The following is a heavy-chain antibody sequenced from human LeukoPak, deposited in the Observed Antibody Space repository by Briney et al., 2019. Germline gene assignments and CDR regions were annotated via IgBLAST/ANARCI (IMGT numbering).Heavy chain of an antibody. V-gene: IGHV4-39*07. CDR1: GGSISSSSYY. D-gene: IGHD3-10*01. CDR3: AREGLGSGSSCWFDP. J-gene: IGHJ5*02. Sequence: SETLSLTCTVSGGSISSSSYYWGWIRQPPGKGLEWIGSIYYSGSTYYNSSLKSRVTISVDTSKNQFSLKLSSVTAADTAVYYCAREGLGSGSSCWFDPWGQGTLVTVSS. CDR2: IYYSGST.